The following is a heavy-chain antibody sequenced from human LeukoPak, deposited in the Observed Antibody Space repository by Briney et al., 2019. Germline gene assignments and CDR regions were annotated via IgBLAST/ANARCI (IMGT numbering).Heavy chain of an antibody. CDR3: AKDDGWI. CDR2: ISYDGSNK. V-gene: IGHV3-30*18. D-gene: IGHD5-12*01. Sequence: GRSLRLSCAASGFTFSSYGMHWVRQAPGKGLEWVAVISYDGSNKYYADSVKGRFTTSRDNSKNTLYLQMNSLRAEDTAVYYCAKDDGWIGGQGTLVTVSS. CDR1: GFTFSSYG. J-gene: IGHJ4*02.